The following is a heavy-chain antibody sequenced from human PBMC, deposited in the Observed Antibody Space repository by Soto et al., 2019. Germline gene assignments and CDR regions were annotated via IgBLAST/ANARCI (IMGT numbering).Heavy chain of an antibody. CDR3: VRHRDAAMLNTYRYQYHGMDV. V-gene: IGHV4-59*08. CDR2: IRDSGST. Sequence: PSETLSLTCSDSGGSISNHNGGWIRLPTGKGLEWIGYIRDSGSTSYNPSLNSRVTMSLDTSKKEFSLKLTSVTAADTANYYCVRHRDAAMLNTYRYQYHGMDVWGQGTTVTVSS. CDR1: GGSISNHN. D-gene: IGHD5-18*01. J-gene: IGHJ6*02.